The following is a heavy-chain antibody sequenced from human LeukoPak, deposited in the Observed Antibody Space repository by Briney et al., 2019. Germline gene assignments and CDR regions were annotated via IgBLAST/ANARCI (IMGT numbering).Heavy chain of an antibody. V-gene: IGHV3-64D*06. J-gene: IGHJ4*02. Sequence: GGSLRLSCSASGFTFSRYALHWVRQAPGKGLEYVSGTISNGGSTNYADYVKGRFTISRDNSKNTLYLQMSSLRPEDTAVYYCVKENGRYPEPYYFDYWGQGTLVTVSS. CDR3: VKENGRYPEPYYFDY. D-gene: IGHD3-9*01. CDR2: TISNGGST. CDR1: GFTFSRYA.